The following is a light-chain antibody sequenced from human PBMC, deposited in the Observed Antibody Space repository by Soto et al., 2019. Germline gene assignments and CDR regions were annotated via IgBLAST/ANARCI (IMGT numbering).Light chain of an antibody. J-gene: IGLJ2*01. Sequence: QSVLTQPASVSGSPGQSITISCTGTSSDVGSYNLVSWYQQHPGKAPKLMIYEGSKRPSGVSNRFSGSKSGNTASLTISGLQAEDEAAYYCCSYAGSSTFDVVFGGGTKLTVL. CDR2: EGS. CDR3: CSYAGSSTFDVV. CDR1: SSDVGSYNL. V-gene: IGLV2-23*03.